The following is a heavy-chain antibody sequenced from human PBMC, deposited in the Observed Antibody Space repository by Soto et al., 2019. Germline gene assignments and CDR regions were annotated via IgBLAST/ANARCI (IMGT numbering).Heavy chain of an antibody. V-gene: IGHV4-39*02. CDR1: GASISRSSSY. Sequence: QLQLQESGPGLVKPSETLPLNCTVSGASISRSSSYWTCIRQPPGKGREWIGSISYSGGIYYNPPLKRRLIVSVDTSKTHSSLKLNSVTSADTAVYYCARLGTYDGLDVWGQGTTVTVT. CDR3: ARLGTYDGLDV. D-gene: IGHD1-1*01. J-gene: IGHJ6*02. CDR2: ISYSGGI.